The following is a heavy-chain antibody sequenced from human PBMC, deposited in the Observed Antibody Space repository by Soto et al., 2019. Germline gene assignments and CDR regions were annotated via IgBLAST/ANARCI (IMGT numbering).Heavy chain of an antibody. CDR2: SSSDSGTI. CDR1: GFTFSNYP. Sequence: GGSLRLSCAASGFTFSNYPMNWVRQAPGKGLEWISYSSSDSGTIYYADSVKGRFSISRDNSKNTLYLQMNSLRAEDTAVYYCANSMITFGGVIVPFDYWGQGTLVTVSS. J-gene: IGHJ4*02. V-gene: IGHV3-48*01. D-gene: IGHD3-16*02. CDR3: ANSMITFGGVIVPFDY.